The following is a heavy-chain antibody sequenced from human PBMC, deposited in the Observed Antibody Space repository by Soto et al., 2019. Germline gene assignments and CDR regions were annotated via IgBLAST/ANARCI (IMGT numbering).Heavy chain of an antibody. J-gene: IGHJ3*02. D-gene: IGHD5-12*01. CDR3: ARHVARDSFDI. V-gene: IGHV5-51*01. Sequence: GESLKISCQGSGYSLTSYWLGWVRQMPGKGLEWMGIIYPGDSDTRYSPSFQGQVTISADKSISTAYLQWSSLKASDTAMYYCARHVARDSFDIWGQGTMVTVSS. CDR2: IYPGDSDT. CDR1: GYSLTSYW.